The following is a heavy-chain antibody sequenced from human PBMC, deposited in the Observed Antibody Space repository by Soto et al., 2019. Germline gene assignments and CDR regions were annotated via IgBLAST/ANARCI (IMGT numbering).Heavy chain of an antibody. CDR1: GFTFSSYA. J-gene: IGHJ6*02. CDR3: AKDSPDTVSTLRGYYYGMDV. Sequence: GGSLRLSCAASGFTFSSYAMSWVRQAPGKGLEWVSAISGSGGSTYYADSVKGRFTISRDNSKNTLYLQMNSLRAEDTAVYYCAKDSPDTVSTLRGYYYGMDVWGQGTTVTVSS. D-gene: IGHD4-4*01. CDR2: ISGSGGST. V-gene: IGHV3-23*01.